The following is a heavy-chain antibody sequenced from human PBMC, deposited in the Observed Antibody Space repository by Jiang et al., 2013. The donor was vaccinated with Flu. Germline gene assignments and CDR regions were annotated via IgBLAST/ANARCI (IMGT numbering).Heavy chain of an antibody. CDR3: ARISTPGIAVAGTNYYYYYGMDV. J-gene: IGHJ6*04. V-gene: IGHV4-59*08. CDR1: GGSISSYY. Sequence: GPGLVKPSETLSLTCTVSGGSISSYYWSWIRQPPGKGLEWIGYIYYSGSTNYNPSLKSRVTISVDTSKNQFSLKLSSVTAADTAVYYCARISTPGIAVAGTNYYYYYGMDVWGKGDHGHRLL. CDR2: IYYSGST. D-gene: IGHD6-19*01.